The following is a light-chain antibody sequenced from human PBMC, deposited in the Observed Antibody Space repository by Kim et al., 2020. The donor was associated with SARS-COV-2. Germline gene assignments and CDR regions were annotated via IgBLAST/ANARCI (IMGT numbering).Light chain of an antibody. CDR2: GKN. CDR1: SLRSYD. V-gene: IGLV3-19*01. J-gene: IGLJ3*02. Sequence: SSELNQDPAVSVALGQTVTITCQGDSLRSYDASWYHQKAGQAPVLVIYGKNDRPSGIPDRFSGSRSGNTASLTITGAQAEDAADYYCNSRDNNGKVVFGG. CDR3: NSRDNNGKVV.